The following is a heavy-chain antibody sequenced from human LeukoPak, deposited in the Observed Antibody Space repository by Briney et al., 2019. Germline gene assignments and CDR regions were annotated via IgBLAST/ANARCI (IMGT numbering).Heavy chain of an antibody. CDR1: DLTFSNYE. J-gene: IGHJ5*02. CDR2: ISSSSSTI. D-gene: IGHD3-3*01. V-gene: IGHV3-48*03. CDR3: AREWLLWEDPGGFHP. Sequence: PGGSLRLSCTSSDLTFSNYEMHWARQAPGKGLDWVSYISSSSSTIYYADSVKGRFTISRDNAKNSLYLQMDSLRAEDTAVYYCAREWLLWEDPGGFHPWGQGTLVTVSS.